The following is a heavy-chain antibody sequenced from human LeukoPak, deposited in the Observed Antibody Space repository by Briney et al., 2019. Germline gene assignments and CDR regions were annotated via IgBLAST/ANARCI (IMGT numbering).Heavy chain of an antibody. CDR2: INTNTGNP. J-gene: IGHJ6*03. CDR3: ARVWGYTDYYYMDV. V-gene: IGHV7-4-1*02. CDR1: GYTFTSYA. D-gene: IGHD4/OR15-4a*01. Sequence: GASVKVSCKASGYTFTSYAMNWARQAPGQGLEWMGWINTNTGNPTYAQGFTGRFVFSLDTSVSTAYPQISSLKAEDTAVYYCARVWGYTDYYYMDVRGKGTTVTVSS.